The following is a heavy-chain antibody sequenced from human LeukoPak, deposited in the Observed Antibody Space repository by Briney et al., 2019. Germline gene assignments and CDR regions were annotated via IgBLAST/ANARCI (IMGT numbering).Heavy chain of an antibody. Sequence: GGSLRLSCAASGFTFSNAWMSWVRLAPGKGLEWVGRIKSKTDGGTTDYAAPVKGRFTISRDDSKNTLYLQMNSLKTEDTAVYYCTTYGASSGWYRPAVYYFDYWGQGTLVTVSS. V-gene: IGHV3-15*01. J-gene: IGHJ4*02. CDR3: TTYGASSGWYRPAVYYFDY. D-gene: IGHD6-19*01. CDR2: IKSKTDGGTT. CDR1: GFTFSNAW.